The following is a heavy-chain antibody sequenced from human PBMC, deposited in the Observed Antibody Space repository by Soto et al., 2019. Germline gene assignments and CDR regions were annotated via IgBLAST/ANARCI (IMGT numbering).Heavy chain of an antibody. CDR2: FDPEDGET. D-gene: IGHD1-26*01. V-gene: IGHV1-24*01. Sequence: ASVKVSCKVSGYTLTELSMHWVRQAPGKGLEWMGGFDPEDGETIYAQKFQGRVTMTEDTSTDTAYMELSSLRSEDTAVYYCATPKHNYYREYYFDYWGQGTLVTVSS. CDR1: GYTLTELS. J-gene: IGHJ4*02. CDR3: ATPKHNYYREYYFDY.